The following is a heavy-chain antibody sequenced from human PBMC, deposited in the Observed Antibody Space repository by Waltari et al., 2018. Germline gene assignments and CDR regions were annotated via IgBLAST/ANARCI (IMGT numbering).Heavy chain of an antibody. CDR3: AREPYSSGRRAFDI. J-gene: IGHJ3*02. D-gene: IGHD6-19*01. CDR1: GGSISSHY. Sequence: QVQLQESGPGLVKPSETLSLTCTVSGGSISSHYWSWIRQPPGKGLEWIGYIYYSGSTNYNPSLKSRVTISVDTSKNQFSLKLSSVTAADTAVYYCAREPYSSGRRAFDIWGQGTMVTVSS. CDR2: IYYSGST. V-gene: IGHV4-59*11.